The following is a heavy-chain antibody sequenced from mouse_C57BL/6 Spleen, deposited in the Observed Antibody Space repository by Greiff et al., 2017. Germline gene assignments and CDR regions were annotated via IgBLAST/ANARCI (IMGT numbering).Heavy chain of an antibody. Sequence: EVHLVESGGGLVKPGGSLKLSCAASGFTFSSYAMSWVRQTPEKRLEWVATISDGGSYSYYPDNVKGRFTISRDNAKNNLYLQMSHLKSEDTAMYYCARDNDYLDYWGQGTTLTVSS. CDR1: GFTFSSYA. V-gene: IGHV5-4*01. CDR2: ISDGGSYS. CDR3: ARDNDYLDY. D-gene: IGHD2-3*01. J-gene: IGHJ2*01.